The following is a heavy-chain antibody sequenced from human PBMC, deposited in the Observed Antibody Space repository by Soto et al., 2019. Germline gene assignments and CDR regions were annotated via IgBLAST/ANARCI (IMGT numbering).Heavy chain of an antibody. CDR2: INAGNGNT. Sequence: ASVKVSCKASWYTFTSYAMHWVRQAPGQRLEWMGWINAGNGNTKDSQKFQGRVTITRDTAASTAYMELSSRRSEDTAVYYCARAYSRGWYYYWDQGTLVTVSS. D-gene: IGHD6-19*01. CDR3: ARAYSRGWYYY. V-gene: IGHV1-3*01. CDR1: WYTFTSYA. J-gene: IGHJ4*02.